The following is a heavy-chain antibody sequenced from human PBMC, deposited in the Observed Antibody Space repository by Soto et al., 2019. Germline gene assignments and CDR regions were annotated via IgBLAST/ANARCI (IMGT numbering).Heavy chain of an antibody. Sequence: QVQLEQSGAEVKKPGSSVKVSCKASGGTFRNSAISWVRQAPGQGLEWMGGIMPIFRTPDYAQKFQGRVTITADESTSTAYMELSGLRSDDTAVYYCARDNDRPQLGGNYYYILDVWSQGTTVTVSS. J-gene: IGHJ6*02. CDR3: ARDNDRPQLGGNYYYILDV. D-gene: IGHD1-1*01. CDR1: GGTFRNSA. CDR2: IMPIFRTP. V-gene: IGHV1-69*12.